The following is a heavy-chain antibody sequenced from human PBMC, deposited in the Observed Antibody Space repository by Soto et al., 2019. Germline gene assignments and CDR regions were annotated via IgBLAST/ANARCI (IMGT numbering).Heavy chain of an antibody. CDR2: IYPGDSDT. Sequence: XASLKISGKGCGYRFTSYGIGWVRQMPGKGLEWMGIIYPGDSDTRYSPSFQGQVTISADKSISTAYLQWSSLKASDTAMYYCARHGYCSSTSCYHGWFDPWGQGTLVTVSS. V-gene: IGHV5-51*01. D-gene: IGHD2-2*03. J-gene: IGHJ5*02. CDR3: ARHGYCSSTSCYHGWFDP. CDR1: GYRFTSYG.